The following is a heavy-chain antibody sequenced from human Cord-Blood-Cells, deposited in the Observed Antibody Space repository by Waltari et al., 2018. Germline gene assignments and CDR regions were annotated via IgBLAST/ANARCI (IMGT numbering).Heavy chain of an antibody. D-gene: IGHD1-26*01. Sequence: QVQLQESGPGLVKPSETLSLTCAVSGYSISSGYSWGWIRQPPGKGLEWIGSIYHSGSTYYNPSLKSRVTISVDTSKNQFSLKLSSVTTADTAVYYCARAAVVGAKRWFDPWGQGTLVTVSS. CDR3: ARAAVVGAKRWFDP. CDR1: GYSISSGYS. J-gene: IGHJ5*02. CDR2: IYHSGST. V-gene: IGHV4-38-2*01.